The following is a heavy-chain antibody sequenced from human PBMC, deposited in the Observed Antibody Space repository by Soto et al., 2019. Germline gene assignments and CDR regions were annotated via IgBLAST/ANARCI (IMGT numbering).Heavy chain of an antibody. J-gene: IGHJ6*02. CDR3: AKDVEALARVGGMDV. Sequence: GGSLRLSCAASGFTFSSYGMHWVRQAPGKGLEWVAVISYDGSNKYYADSVKGQFTISRDNSKNTLYLQMNSLRAEDTAVYYCAKDVEALARVGGMDVWGQGTTVTVS. D-gene: IGHD6-6*01. V-gene: IGHV3-30*18. CDR2: ISYDGSNK. CDR1: GFTFSSYG.